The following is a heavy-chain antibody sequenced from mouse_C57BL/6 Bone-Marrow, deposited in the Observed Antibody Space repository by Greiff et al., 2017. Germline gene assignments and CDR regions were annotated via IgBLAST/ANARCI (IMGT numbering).Heavy chain of an antibody. V-gene: IGHV5-12*01. Sequence: EVNVVESGGGLVQPGGSLKLSCAASGFTFSDYYMYLVRQTPEKRLEWVAYISNGGGSTYYPDTVKGRFTISRDHAKNTLYLQMSRLKSEDTAMXYCARDGSSSYFDYWGQGTTLTVSS. CDR3: ARDGSSSYFDY. D-gene: IGHD1-1*01. J-gene: IGHJ2*01. CDR2: ISNGGGST. CDR1: GFTFSDYY.